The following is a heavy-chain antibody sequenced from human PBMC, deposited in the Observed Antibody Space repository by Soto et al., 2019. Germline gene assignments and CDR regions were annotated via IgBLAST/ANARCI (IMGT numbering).Heavy chain of an antibody. J-gene: IGHJ6*03. CDR1: GFTFSSYA. V-gene: IGHV3-64*01. Sequence: EVQLVESGGGLVQPGGSLRLSCAASGFTFSSYAMHWVRQAPGKGLEYVSAISSNGGSTYYANSVKGRFTISRDNSKNTLYLQMGSLRAEDMAVYYCARAEECSSTSCQLPHYYYYYMDVWGKGTTVTVSS. D-gene: IGHD2-2*01. CDR2: ISSNGGST. CDR3: ARAEECSSTSCQLPHYYYYYMDV.